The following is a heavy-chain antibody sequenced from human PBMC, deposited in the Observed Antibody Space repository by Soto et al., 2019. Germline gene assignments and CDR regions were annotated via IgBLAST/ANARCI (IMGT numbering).Heavy chain of an antibody. V-gene: IGHV1-69*13. CDR3: ARGLYYYDSSGYYGYFQH. CDR2: IIPIFGTA. Sequence: ASVKVSCKASGGTFSSYAISWVRQAPGQGLEWMGGIIPIFGTANYAQKFQGRVTITADESTSTAYMELSSLRSEDTAVYYCARGLYYYDSSGYYGYFQHWGQGTLVTLSS. CDR1: GGTFSSYA. J-gene: IGHJ1*01. D-gene: IGHD3-22*01.